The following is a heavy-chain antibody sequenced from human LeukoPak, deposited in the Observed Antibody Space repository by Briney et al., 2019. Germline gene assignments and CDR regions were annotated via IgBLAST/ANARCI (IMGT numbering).Heavy chain of an antibody. CDR2: IRYDGSNK. CDR3: AKDSEISITMIVVASY. Sequence: GGSLRLSCAASGFTFSSYGMHWVRQAPGKGLEWVAFIRYDGSNKYYADSVKGRFTISRDNSKNTLYLQMNSLRAEDTAVYYCAKDSEISITMIVVASYWGQGTLVTVSS. J-gene: IGHJ4*02. V-gene: IGHV3-30*02. D-gene: IGHD3-22*01. CDR1: GFTFSSYG.